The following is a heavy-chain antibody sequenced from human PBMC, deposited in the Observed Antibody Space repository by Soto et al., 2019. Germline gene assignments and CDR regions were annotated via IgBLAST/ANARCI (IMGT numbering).Heavy chain of an antibody. D-gene: IGHD2-2*01. CDR1: GGTFNNYA. V-gene: IGHV1-69*01. Sequence: QVQLVQSGAEVKRPGSSVKVSCTASGGTFNNYAINWVRQAPGQGLEWMGDISPMLGKANYAQKFQGRVKITADDSTATAYLELSSLRSEDTALYYCAREVEVHTPVFGFWGQGSLVTVSS. CDR3: AREVEVHTPVFGF. J-gene: IGHJ4*02. CDR2: ISPMLGKA.